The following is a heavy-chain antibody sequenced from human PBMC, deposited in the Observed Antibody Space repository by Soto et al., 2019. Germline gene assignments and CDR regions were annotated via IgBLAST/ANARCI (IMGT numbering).Heavy chain of an antibody. Sequence: EVQLVESGGGLVQPGGSLRLSCAASGFTFSSYTMNWVRQAPGKGLEWVSYISSSSSMIYYADSVKGRFTISRDNAKNSLYLQMNRLRAADTAVYYCARDGGTSWSMVGGVTRLFDYWGQGTLVTVSS. D-gene: IGHD3-10*01. CDR2: ISSSSSMI. J-gene: IGHJ4*02. CDR1: GFTFSSYT. CDR3: ARDGGTSWSMVGGVTRLFDY. V-gene: IGHV3-48*01.